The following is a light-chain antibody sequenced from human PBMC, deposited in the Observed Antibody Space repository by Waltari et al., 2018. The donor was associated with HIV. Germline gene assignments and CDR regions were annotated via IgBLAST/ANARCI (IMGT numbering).Light chain of an antibody. CDR1: QTLNSNY. CDR2: GAA. CDR3: HQYSTSAIT. V-gene: IGKV3-20*01. J-gene: IGKJ5*01. Sequence: DIMLTQSPGTLSLSPGERATLSCRASQTLNSNYLAWYQQKPGQAPRLVIHGAATRATGIPDRLSGRGSGTDFTLSINRLEPEDSAVYYCHQYSTSAITFGQGTRLEIK.